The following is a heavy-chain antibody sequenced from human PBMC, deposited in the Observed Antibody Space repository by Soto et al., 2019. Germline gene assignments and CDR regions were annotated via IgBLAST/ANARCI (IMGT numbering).Heavy chain of an antibody. CDR2: IIPIFGTA. CDR3: ARDPYSYGSGSYHDFWFDP. CDR1: GGTFSSYA. D-gene: IGHD3-10*01. Sequence: QVQLVQSGAEVKKPGSSVKVSCKASGGTFSSYAISWARQAPGQGPEWMGGIIPIFGTANYAQKFQGRVTITAAESTSTAYMELGSLRSEDTAVYYCARDPYSYGSGSYHDFWFDPWGQGTLVTVSS. J-gene: IGHJ5*02. V-gene: IGHV1-69*01.